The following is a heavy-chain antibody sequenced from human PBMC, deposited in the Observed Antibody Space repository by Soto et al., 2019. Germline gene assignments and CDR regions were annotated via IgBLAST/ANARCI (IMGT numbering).Heavy chain of an antibody. Sequence: ASVKVSCKASGYTFTIYGISWVRQAPGQGLEWMGWISAYNGNTNYARKLQGRVTMTTDTSTSTAYMELRSLRSDDTAVYYRARVLGMTTVLDYWGQGTLVTVSS. CDR1: GYTFTIYG. CDR3: ARVLGMTTVLDY. CDR2: ISAYNGNT. J-gene: IGHJ4*02. V-gene: IGHV1-18*04. D-gene: IGHD4-17*01.